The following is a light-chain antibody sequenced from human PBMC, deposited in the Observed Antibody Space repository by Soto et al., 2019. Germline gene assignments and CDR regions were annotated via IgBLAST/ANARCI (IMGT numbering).Light chain of an antibody. V-gene: IGLV2-8*01. J-gene: IGLJ2*01. CDR1: SSDVGGYTF. Sequence: QSALTQPPSASWSPGQSVTISCTGTSSDVGGYTFVSWYQQHPGKAPKLMIYEVSERPSGFPDRFSGSKSGNTASLTVSGLQAEDEADYYCSSYAGSNIVVFGGGTKLTVL. CDR3: SSYAGSNIVV. CDR2: EVS.